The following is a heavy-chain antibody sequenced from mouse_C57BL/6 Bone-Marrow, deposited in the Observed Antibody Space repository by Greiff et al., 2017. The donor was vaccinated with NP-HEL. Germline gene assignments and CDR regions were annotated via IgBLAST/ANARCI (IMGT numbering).Heavy chain of an antibody. D-gene: IGHD1-1*01. CDR2: IYPGSGST. V-gene: IGHV1-55*01. Sequence: QVQLKQPGAELVKPGASVKMSCKASGYTFTSYWITWVKQRPGQGLEWIGEIYPGSGSTNYNEKFKSKATLTVDTSSSTASMQLRRLTSEDSAVYYCAREKITTVVYCDHWGQGTTLTVS. CDR1: GYTFTSYW. J-gene: IGHJ2*01. CDR3: AREKITTVVYCDH.